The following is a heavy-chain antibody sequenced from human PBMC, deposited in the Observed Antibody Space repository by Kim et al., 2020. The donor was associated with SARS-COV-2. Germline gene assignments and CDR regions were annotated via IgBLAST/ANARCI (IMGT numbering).Heavy chain of an antibody. D-gene: IGHD3-10*01. CDR3: ATRDDSHGSGSFYTHWYFDL. CDR2: VFHSGST. Sequence: SETLSLTCAVSSGSISSDNWWSWVRQPPGKGLEWIGEVFHSGSTTYNPSLKSRVTISVDKSKNQFSLKLTSVTAADTAVYYCATRDDSHGSGSFYTHWYFDLWGRGTLVTVSS. V-gene: IGHV4-4*02. CDR1: SGSISSDNW. J-gene: IGHJ2*01.